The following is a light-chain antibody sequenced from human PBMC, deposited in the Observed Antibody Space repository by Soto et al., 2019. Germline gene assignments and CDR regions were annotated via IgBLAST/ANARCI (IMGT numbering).Light chain of an antibody. J-gene: IGLJ3*02. V-gene: IGLV7-46*01. CDR2: DTS. Sequence: QAVVTQEASLTVSPGGAVTLTCGSSTGAVTSGHYPSWFQQKPGQAPRTLIYDTSNKHSWTPAPFSGSLLGGKAALTLSGAQPEDEAEYYCLVSYNGVRPVFGRGTKLTVL. CDR3: LVSYNGVRPV. CDR1: TGAVTSGHY.